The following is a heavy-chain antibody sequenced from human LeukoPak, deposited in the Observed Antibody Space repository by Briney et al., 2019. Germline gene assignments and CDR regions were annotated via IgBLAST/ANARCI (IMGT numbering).Heavy chain of an antibody. CDR2: INHSGST. CDR3: TGGYYRRSVDY. J-gene: IGHJ4*02. V-gene: IGHV4-34*01. D-gene: IGHD3-22*01. CDR1: GGSFSGYY. Sequence: PSETLSLTCAVYGGSFSGYYWSWIRQPPGKGLEWIGEINHSGSTNYNPSLKSRVTISVDTSKNQFSLKLSSVTAADTAVYYCTGGYYRRSVDYWGQGTLVTVSS.